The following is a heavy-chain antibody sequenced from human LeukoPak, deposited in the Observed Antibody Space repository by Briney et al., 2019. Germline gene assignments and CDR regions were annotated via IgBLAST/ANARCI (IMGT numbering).Heavy chain of an antibody. CDR3: ARSLPRGAFDI. CDR2: IYYSGST. J-gene: IGHJ3*02. Sequence: SETLSLTCTVSGGSISSSSYYWGWIRQPPGKGREGIGSIYYSGSTYYNPSLKSRVTISVDTSKNQFSLKLSSVTAADTAVYYCARSLPRGAFDIWGQGTMVTVSS. V-gene: IGHV4-39*07. D-gene: IGHD3-10*01. CDR1: GGSISSSSYY.